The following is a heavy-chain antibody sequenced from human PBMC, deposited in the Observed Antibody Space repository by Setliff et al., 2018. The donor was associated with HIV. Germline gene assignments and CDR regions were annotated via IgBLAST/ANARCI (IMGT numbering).Heavy chain of an antibody. V-gene: IGHV4-31*03. J-gene: IGHJ1*01. Sequence: SETLSLTCTVSGDSITNNVYYWGWIRQPPGKGPEWIGYIHSSGTAYFNPSLKSRITISVDTSKNQFSLKLGFVTAADTAVYYCARGESTTWDLAEYFQHWGHGTLVTVSS. CDR3: ARGESTTWDLAEYFQH. D-gene: IGHD1-1*01. CDR1: GDSITNNVYY. CDR2: IHSSGTA.